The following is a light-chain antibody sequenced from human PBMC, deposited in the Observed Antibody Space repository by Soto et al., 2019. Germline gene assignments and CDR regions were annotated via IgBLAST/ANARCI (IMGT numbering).Light chain of an antibody. CDR3: QQNNNGPLI. V-gene: IGKV3-15*01. J-gene: IGKJ4*01. Sequence: ETVMTQSPATLSVSPGGRATLSCRASQSVSSNLAWYQQRPGQAPRLLIYGASTRAAGIPARFSGSGSGTEFTLPISSLLSEDLAVYYCQQNNNGPLILGGGTKV. CDR1: QSVSSN. CDR2: GAS.